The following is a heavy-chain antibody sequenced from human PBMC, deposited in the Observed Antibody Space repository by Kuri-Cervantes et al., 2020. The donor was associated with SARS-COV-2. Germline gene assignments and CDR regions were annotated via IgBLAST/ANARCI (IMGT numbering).Heavy chain of an antibody. CDR2: ISGSSSRI. CDR3: ARETLGPYYYDSSGYQNDALDI. Sequence: GGSLRLSCATSGFTFSTYSMNWVRQAPGKGLEWVSYISGSSSRIYYADSVKGRFTISRDYAKNSVYLQMKSLRDEDTAVYYCARETLGPYYYDSSGYQNDALDIWGQGTMVTVSS. D-gene: IGHD3-22*01. J-gene: IGHJ3*02. V-gene: IGHV3-48*02. CDR1: GFTFSTYS.